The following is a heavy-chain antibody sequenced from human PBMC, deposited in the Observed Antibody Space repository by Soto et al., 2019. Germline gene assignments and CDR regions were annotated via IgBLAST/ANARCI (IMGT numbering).Heavy chain of an antibody. CDR2: IKGDGIST. D-gene: IGHD3-10*01. CDR3: ARGAMGNYYHDY. V-gene: IGHV3-74*01. Sequence: EVQLVESGGGLFQSGGSLRLSCEASGFTFSSYWRHWVRQAPGKGLVWVSRIKGDGISTTYADSVTGRFTISRDNAKDTVFLQMNGLSADDTAVYYCARGAMGNYYHDYWGQGIMVTVSS. J-gene: IGHJ4*02. CDR1: GFTFSSYW.